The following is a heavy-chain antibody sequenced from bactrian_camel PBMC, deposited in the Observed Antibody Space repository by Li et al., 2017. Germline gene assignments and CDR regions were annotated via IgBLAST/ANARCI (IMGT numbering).Heavy chain of an antibody. V-gene: IGHV3S54*01. CDR1: GYTR. Sequence: HVQLVESGGGSAQAGGSLRLSCTPSGYTRMGWFRQAPGKEREGVAAIAPVSGATWYDDSVKGRFAISQDNAKNTLTSQMNNLKSEDTAMYYCAAVRARSSSVCAALGGKPSAFIYFGQGTQVTVS. CDR2: IAPVSGAT. D-gene: IGHD1*01. J-gene: IGHJ4*01.